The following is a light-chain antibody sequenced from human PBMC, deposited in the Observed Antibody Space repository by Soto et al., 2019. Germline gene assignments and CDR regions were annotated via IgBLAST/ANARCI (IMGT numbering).Light chain of an antibody. CDR2: AND. V-gene: IGLV1-44*01. J-gene: IGLJ2*01. CDR3: ASWDDSLKGPV. Sequence: QSVLTQPPSASGTPGQRVTISCSGSSSNIGSNAVNWYQQLPGTAPKLLIYANDQRPSGVPDRFSGSKSGTSASLAISGLQDEDEADYYCASWDDSLKGPVFGGGTKLTVL. CDR1: SSNIGSNA.